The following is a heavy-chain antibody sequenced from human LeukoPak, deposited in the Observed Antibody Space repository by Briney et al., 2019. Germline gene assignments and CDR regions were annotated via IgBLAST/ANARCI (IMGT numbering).Heavy chain of an antibody. Sequence: PGGSLRLSCAVSGFTFSTYTMHWVRQAPGKGLEWVAVISNDGSNKYYADSVKGRFTISRDNSKNTLYLQMNSLRTEDTAVYYCARRDNYDYWGQGTLVTVSS. V-gene: IGHV3-30-3*01. J-gene: IGHJ4*02. CDR2: ISNDGSNK. D-gene: IGHD5-24*01. CDR3: ARRDNYDY. CDR1: GFTFSTYT.